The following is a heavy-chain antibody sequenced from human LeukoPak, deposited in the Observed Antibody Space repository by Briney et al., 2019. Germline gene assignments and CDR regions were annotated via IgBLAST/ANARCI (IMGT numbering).Heavy chain of an antibody. CDR1: GGSFSGYY. D-gene: IGHD2-2*01. J-gene: IGHJ4*02. CDR3: ARESYCSSTSCHDY. Sequence: SETLSLTCAVYGGSFSGYYWSWIRQPPGKGLEWIGEINYSGSTNYNPSLKSRVTISVDTSKNQFSLMLSSVTAADTAVYYGARESYCSSTSCHDYWGQGTLVTVSS. CDR2: INYSGST. V-gene: IGHV4-34*01.